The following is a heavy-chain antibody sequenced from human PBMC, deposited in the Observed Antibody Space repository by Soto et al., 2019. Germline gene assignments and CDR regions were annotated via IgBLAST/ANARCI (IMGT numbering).Heavy chain of an antibody. CDR3: AREDGGAPLDY. D-gene: IGHD2-15*01. V-gene: IGHV3-23*01. CDR2: ITGIGAYT. CDR1: GFWFGGNV. J-gene: IGHJ4*02. Sequence: LLHLESGGGRLPPGGSLRVSCEAFGFWFGGNVMNGVRQAPGKGLGRVAAITGIGAYTDYADSVKGRFIISRDNARNTVSLHMNSLRVEDTAVYYCAREDGGAPLDYWCQGTLVTVSS.